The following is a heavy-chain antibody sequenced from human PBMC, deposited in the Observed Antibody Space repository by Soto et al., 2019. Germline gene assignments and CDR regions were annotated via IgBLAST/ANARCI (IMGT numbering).Heavy chain of an antibody. Sequence: PSETLSLTCAVYGGSFSGYYWSWIRQPPGKGLEWIGEINHSGSTNYNPSLKSRVTISVDTSKNQFSLKLSSVTAADTAVYYCARVGRWLQWAYYFDYWGQGTLVTVS. CDR1: GGSFSGYY. V-gene: IGHV4-34*01. J-gene: IGHJ4*02. CDR2: INHSGST. D-gene: IGHD5-12*01. CDR3: ARVGRWLQWAYYFDY.